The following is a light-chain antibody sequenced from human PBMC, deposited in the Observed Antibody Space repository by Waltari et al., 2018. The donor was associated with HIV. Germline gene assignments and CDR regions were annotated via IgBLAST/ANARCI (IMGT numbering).Light chain of an antibody. CDR1: SGINVGSYR. CDR2: YKSESDK. V-gene: IGLV5-45*01. CDR3: LIWHSSAWV. Sequence: QAVLTQPASLSASPGTSASLTCTLRSGINVGSYRIYWYQQKSGSPPQYLLRYKSESDKHQGSGGPSRFSGSKDASTNAGILLISGLQAEDEADYYCLIWHSSAWVFGGGTKLTVL. J-gene: IGLJ3*02.